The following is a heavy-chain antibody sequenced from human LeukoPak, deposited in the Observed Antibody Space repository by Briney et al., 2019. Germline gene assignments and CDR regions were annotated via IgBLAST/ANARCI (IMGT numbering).Heavy chain of an antibody. CDR2: IKQDGSEK. CDR1: GFTFSSYW. J-gene: IGHJ4*02. D-gene: IGHD2-2*01. V-gene: IGHV3-7*01. CDR3: ARVDRYCSSTSCMTFDY. Sequence: GGSLRLSCAASGFTFSSYWMSWVRQAPGKGLEWVANIKQDGSEKYYVDSVKGRFTISRDNAKNSLYLQMNSLRAEDTAVYYCARVDRYCSSTSCMTFDYWGQGTLVTVSS.